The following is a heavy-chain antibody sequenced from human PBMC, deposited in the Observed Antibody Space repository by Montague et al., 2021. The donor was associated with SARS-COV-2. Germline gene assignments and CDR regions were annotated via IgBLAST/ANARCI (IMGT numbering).Heavy chain of an antibody. CDR3: TRDAFTMIIDAFNI. CDR2: ITASSIYI. D-gene: IGHD3-22*01. CDR1: GFTFSTYT. V-gene: IGHV3-21*01. Sequence: SLRLSGAASGFTFSTYTMNWVRQAPGQGLEWVSSITASSIYIYYADSVKGRFTISRDNAKNSLYLQMNSLRAEDTAVYYCTRDAFTMIIDAFNIWGQGTKVTVSS. J-gene: IGHJ3*02.